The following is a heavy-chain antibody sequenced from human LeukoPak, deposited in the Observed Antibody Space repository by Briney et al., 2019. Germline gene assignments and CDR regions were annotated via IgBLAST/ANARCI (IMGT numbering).Heavy chain of an antibody. D-gene: IGHD3-3*01. J-gene: IGHJ5*02. CDR2: ISYDGSNK. V-gene: IGHV3-30*03. Sequence: TGGSLRLSCAASGFTFSSYGMHWVRQAPGKGLEWVAVISYDGSNKYYADSVKGRFTISRDNSKNTLYLQMNSLRAEDTAVYYCAREAYPSYDFWSGYYGDWFDPWGQGTLVTVSS. CDR3: AREAYPSYDFWSGYYGDWFDP. CDR1: GFTFSSYG.